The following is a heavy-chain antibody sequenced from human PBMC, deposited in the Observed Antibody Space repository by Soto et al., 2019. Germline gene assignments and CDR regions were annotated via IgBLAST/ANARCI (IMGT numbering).Heavy chain of an antibody. CDR3: ARDPAFVGAPDY. J-gene: IGHJ4*02. CDR1: GYTFTSYA. D-gene: IGHD1-26*01. CDR2: INAGNGNT. Sequence: ASVKVSCKASGYTFTSYAMHWVRQAPGQRLEWMGWINAGNGNTKYSQKFQGRVTITRDTSASTAYMELSSLRSEDTAVYYCARDPAFVGAPDYWGQGTLVTVSS. V-gene: IGHV1-3*01.